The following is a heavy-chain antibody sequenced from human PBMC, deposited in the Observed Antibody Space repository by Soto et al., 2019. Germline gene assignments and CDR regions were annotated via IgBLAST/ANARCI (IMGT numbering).Heavy chain of an antibody. Sequence: QVQLVQSGAEVKKPGASVKVSCKASGHTFTSYDINWVRQATGQGLEWMGWMNPNSGNTGYAQKFQGRVTMTRNTSISTAYMELSSLRSEDTAVYYCARPKRVKQPAKPGVNWFDPWGQGTLVTVSS. D-gene: IGHD1-1*01. CDR3: ARPKRVKQPAKPGVNWFDP. J-gene: IGHJ5*02. CDR2: MNPNSGNT. CDR1: GHTFTSYD. V-gene: IGHV1-8*01.